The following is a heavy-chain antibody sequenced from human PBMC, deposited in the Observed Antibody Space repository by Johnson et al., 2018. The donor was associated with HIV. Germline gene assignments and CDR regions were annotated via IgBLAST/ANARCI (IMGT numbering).Heavy chain of an antibody. CDR3: AREGEGGAFDI. D-gene: IGHD3-16*01. V-gene: IGHV3-30*04. CDR2: ISYDGSNK. J-gene: IGHJ3*02. Sequence: QVQLVESVGGVVQPGRSLRLSCAASGFTFSSYAMHWVRQAPGKGLEWVAVISYDGSNKYYADSVKGRFTISRDNSKNTLYLQMNSLRAEDTAVYYCAREGEGGAFDIWGQGTMVTVSS. CDR1: GFTFSSYA.